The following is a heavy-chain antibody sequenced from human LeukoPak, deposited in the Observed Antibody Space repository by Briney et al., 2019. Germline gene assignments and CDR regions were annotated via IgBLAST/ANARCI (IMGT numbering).Heavy chain of an antibody. D-gene: IGHD6-6*01. Sequence: PSETLSPTCTVSGGSISSGDYYWSWIRQPPGKGLEWIGYIYYSGSTYYNPSLKSRVTISVDTSKNQFSLKLSSVTAADTAVYYCARGGLEQLVEGFDYWGQGTLVTVSS. CDR3: ARGGLEQLVEGFDY. V-gene: IGHV4-30-4*08. CDR2: IYYSGST. J-gene: IGHJ4*02. CDR1: GGSISSGDYY.